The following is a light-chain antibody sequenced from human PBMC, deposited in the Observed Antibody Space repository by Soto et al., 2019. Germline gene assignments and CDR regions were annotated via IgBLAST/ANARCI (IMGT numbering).Light chain of an antibody. J-gene: IGLJ1*01. CDR1: SSDVGGYNY. CDR3: SSYTSSSTPYV. CDR2: DVS. Sequence: QSALTQPASVSGSPGQSITISCTGTSSDVGGYNYVSWYQHHPGKAPKLMIFDVSNRPSGVSNRFSGSKSANTASLTISGLQAEDEADYYCSSYTSSSTPYVFGPGTKVTVL. V-gene: IGLV2-14*03.